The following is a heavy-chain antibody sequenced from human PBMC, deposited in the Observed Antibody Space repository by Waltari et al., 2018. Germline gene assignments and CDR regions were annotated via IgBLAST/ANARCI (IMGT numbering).Heavy chain of an antibody. D-gene: IGHD1-7*01. J-gene: IGHJ6*03. CDR3: ARSEGKPTELVDYYYYYMDV. Sequence: QVTLRESGPALVKPTQTLTLTCTFSGFSLSTSGMCVSWIRQPPGKALEWLARIDWDDDKYYSTSLKTRLTISKDTSKNQVVLTMTNMDPVDTATYYCARSEGKPTELVDYYYYYMDVWGKGTTVTVSS. CDR2: IDWDDDK. V-gene: IGHV2-70*15. CDR1: GFSLSTSGMC.